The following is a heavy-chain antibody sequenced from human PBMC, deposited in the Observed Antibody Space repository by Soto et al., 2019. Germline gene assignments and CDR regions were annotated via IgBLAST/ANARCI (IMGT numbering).Heavy chain of an antibody. CDR1: GFTFSAYT. Sequence: EVQLVESGGGLVKPGGSLRLSCAASGFTFSAYTMNWVRQAPGKGLEWVSSLDPSSTYIYYADSVKGRFTLSRDNAKNSLFLRLNSLRADDTALYYCVRGSYGDYDSWGHGTLVTVSS. D-gene: IGHD4-17*01. J-gene: IGHJ5*01. CDR2: LDPSSTYI. V-gene: IGHV3-21*02. CDR3: VRGSYGDYDS.